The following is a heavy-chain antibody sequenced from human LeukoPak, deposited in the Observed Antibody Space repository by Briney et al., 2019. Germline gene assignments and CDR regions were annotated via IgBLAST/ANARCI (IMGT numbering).Heavy chain of an antibody. CDR3: ARDPAMVRGVITDY. CDR2: ISSSGSYI. D-gene: IGHD3-10*01. J-gene: IGHJ4*02. CDR1: GFTFSSYS. Sequence: GGSLRLSCAASGFTFSSYSMNWVRQAPGKGLEWVSSISSSGSYIYYADSVKGRFTISRGNAKNSLYLQMNSLRAEDTAVYYCARDPAMVRGVITDYWGQGTLVTVSS. V-gene: IGHV3-21*01.